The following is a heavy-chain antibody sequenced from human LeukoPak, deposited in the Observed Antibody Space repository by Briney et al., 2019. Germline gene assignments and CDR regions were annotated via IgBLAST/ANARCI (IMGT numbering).Heavy chain of an antibody. V-gene: IGHV4-61*02. CDR2: IYTSGST. Sequence: SQALSHTCTVSGGSISSGSYYWSWLRQPAGKGLEWIGRIYTSGSTNYNPSLKSRVTISVDTSKNQFSLKLSSVTAADTAVYYCARSGAAMVIAFFDYWGQGTLVTVSS. D-gene: IGHD5-18*01. CDR3: ARSGAAMVIAFFDY. CDR1: GGSISSGSYY. J-gene: IGHJ4*02.